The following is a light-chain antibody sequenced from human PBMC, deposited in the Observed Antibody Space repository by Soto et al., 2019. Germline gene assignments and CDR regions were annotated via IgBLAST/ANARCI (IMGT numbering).Light chain of an antibody. CDR2: DAS. J-gene: IGKJ2*01. V-gene: IGKV1-33*01. CDR3: QQYDNLPYT. CDR1: QDISNY. Sequence: DIQMTQSPSSLSASVGDRVTITCQASQDISNYLNWYQQKPGKAPKLLIYDASNLETGVPSRFSGSVSGTDFTFTISSLQPEDIDTYYCQQYDNLPYTFGQGTKLEIK.